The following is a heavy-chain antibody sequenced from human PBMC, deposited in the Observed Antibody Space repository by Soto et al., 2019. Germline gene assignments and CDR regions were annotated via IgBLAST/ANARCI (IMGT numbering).Heavy chain of an antibody. Sequence: SETLSLTCTVSGGSLTSNSYYWGWIRQPPGKGLEWIGSFYYSQNTYFNPSLKGRVTISVDTSKNPFSLNLSAVTAADTAVYYCARRSTVTYDYWGQGFLVTVSS. CDR3: ARRSTVTYDY. V-gene: IGHV4-39*01. D-gene: IGHD4-17*01. CDR2: FYYSQNT. J-gene: IGHJ4*02. CDR1: GGSLTSNSYY.